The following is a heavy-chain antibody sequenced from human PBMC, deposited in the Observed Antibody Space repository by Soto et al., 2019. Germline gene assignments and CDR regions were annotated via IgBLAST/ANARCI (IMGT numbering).Heavy chain of an antibody. Sequence: PGGSLRLSCAASGFPFSNAWMNWVRQAPGKGLEWVGRIKSKTDGGTTDYAAPVKGRFTISRDDSKNTLYLQMNSLKTEDTAVYYCTTDQPHIVDTARSVYYYYYYGMDVWGQGTTVTVSS. CDR3: TTDQPHIVDTARSVYYYYYYGMDV. V-gene: IGHV3-15*07. D-gene: IGHD5-18*01. CDR2: IKSKTDGGTT. CDR1: GFPFSNAW. J-gene: IGHJ6*02.